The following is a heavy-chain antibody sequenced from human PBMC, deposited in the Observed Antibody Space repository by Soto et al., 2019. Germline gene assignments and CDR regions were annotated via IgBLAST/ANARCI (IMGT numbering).Heavy chain of an antibody. V-gene: IGHV1-18*04. Sequence: GASVKVSCKASGYTFTSYGISWVRQAPGQGLEWMGWISAYNGNTNYAQKLQGRVTMTTDTSTSTAYMELRSLRSDDTAVYYCAREAAITMIVVANDPLDYWGQGTLVTVSS. J-gene: IGHJ4*02. CDR2: ISAYNGNT. CDR1: GYTFTSYG. CDR3: AREAAITMIVVANDPLDY. D-gene: IGHD3-22*01.